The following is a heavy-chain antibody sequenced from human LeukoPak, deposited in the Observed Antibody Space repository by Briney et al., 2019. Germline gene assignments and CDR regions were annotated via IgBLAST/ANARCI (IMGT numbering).Heavy chain of an antibody. CDR2: IWYDGSNK. Sequence: GGSLRLSCAASGFTFSSYGMHWVRQAPGKGLEWVAVIWYDGSNKYYADSVKGRFTISRDNSKNTLYLQMNSLRAEDTAVYYRARDQRAHSSGWYELSYWGQGTLVTVSS. CDR3: ARDQRAHSSGWYELSY. V-gene: IGHV3-33*01. CDR1: GFTFSSYG. D-gene: IGHD6-19*01. J-gene: IGHJ4*02.